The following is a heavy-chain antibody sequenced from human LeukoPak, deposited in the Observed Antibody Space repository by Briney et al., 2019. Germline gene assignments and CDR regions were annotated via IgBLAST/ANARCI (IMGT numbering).Heavy chain of an antibody. J-gene: IGHJ5*02. CDR2: IRYDGSDK. CDR3: ARDFTYYYDTISYH. Sequence: GGSLRLSCATSGFTFSTSGMHWVRQAPGKGLEWVAFIRYDGSDKYYADSVKGRFTISRDNSKNTLYLQMNSLRVEDTSVYYCARDFTYYYDTISYHWGQGTLVTVSS. D-gene: IGHD3-22*01. CDR1: GFTFSTSG. V-gene: IGHV3-30*02.